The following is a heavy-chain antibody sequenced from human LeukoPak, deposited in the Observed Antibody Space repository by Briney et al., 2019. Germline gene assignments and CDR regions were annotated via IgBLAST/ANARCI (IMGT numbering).Heavy chain of an antibody. CDR1: GGTFSSYA. J-gene: IGHJ4*02. Sequence: GASVKVSRKASGGTFSSYAISWVRQAPGQGLEWMGGIIPIFGTANYAQKFQGRVTITADESTSTAYMELSSLRSEDTAVYYCARDGGYCSSTSCYEFYYWGQGTLVTVSS. D-gene: IGHD2-2*01. V-gene: IGHV1-69*13. CDR3: ARDGGYCSSTSCYEFYY. CDR2: IIPIFGTA.